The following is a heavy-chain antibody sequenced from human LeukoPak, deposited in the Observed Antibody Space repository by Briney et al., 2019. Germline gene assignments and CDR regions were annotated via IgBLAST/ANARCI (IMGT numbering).Heavy chain of an antibody. CDR2: ISYDGSNK. CDR3: ARDSSQTAIVVVVADAYDAFDI. CDR1: GCTFSSYA. V-gene: IGHV3-30-3*01. D-gene: IGHD2-15*01. Sequence: PGRSLRLSCAASGCTFSSYAMHWVRQAPGKGLEWVAVISYDGSNKYYADSVKGRFTISRDNSKNTLYLQMNSLRAEDTAVYYCARDSSQTAIVVVVADAYDAFDIWGQGTMVTVSS. J-gene: IGHJ3*02.